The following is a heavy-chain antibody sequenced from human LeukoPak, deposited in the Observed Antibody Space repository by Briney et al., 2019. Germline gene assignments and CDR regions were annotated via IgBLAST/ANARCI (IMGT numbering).Heavy chain of an antibody. CDR3: ARGRVRVYGSGSRSFDY. D-gene: IGHD3-10*01. Sequence: SETLSLTCAVYGGSFSGYYWSWIRQPPGKGLEWIGEINHSGSTNYNPSLKSRVTISVDTSKNQFSLKLSSVTAADTAVYYCARGRVRVYGSGSRSFDYWGQGTLVTVSS. J-gene: IGHJ4*02. V-gene: IGHV4-34*01. CDR1: GGSFSGYY. CDR2: INHSGST.